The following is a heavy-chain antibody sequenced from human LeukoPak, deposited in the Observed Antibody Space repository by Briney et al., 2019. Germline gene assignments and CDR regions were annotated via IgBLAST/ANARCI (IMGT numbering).Heavy chain of an antibody. J-gene: IGHJ3*02. V-gene: IGHV3-23*01. D-gene: IGHD1-1*01. CDR2: ISGSGDST. CDR3: AKSLFTSATGTGRAFHI. CDR1: GFIFSTYA. Sequence: GGSLRLSCATSGFIFSTYAMSWVRQAPGKGLEWVSVISGSGDSTHYADSVRGRFTISRDNSKNTVYLQMNSLRAGDTAEYYCAKSLFTSATGTGRAFHIWGQGTMVTVSS.